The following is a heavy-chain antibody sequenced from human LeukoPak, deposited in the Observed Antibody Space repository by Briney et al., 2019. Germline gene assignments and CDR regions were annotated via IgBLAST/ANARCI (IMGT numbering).Heavy chain of an antibody. D-gene: IGHD3-10*01. Sequence: GASVKVSCKASGGTFSSYAISWVRQAPGQGPEWMGRIIPIFGTANYAQKFQGRVTMTRNTSISTAYMELSSLRSEDTAVYYCARVLGSGRRNLNWFDPWGQGTLVTVSS. CDR2: IIPIFGTA. J-gene: IGHJ5*02. CDR3: ARVLGSGRRNLNWFDP. CDR1: GGTFSSYA. V-gene: IGHV1-69*05.